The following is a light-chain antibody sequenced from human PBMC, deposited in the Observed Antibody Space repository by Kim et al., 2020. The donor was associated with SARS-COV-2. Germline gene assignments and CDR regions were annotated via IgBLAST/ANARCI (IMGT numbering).Light chain of an antibody. CDR2: DAS. V-gene: IGKV1-5*01. CDR3: QQYNSYSYT. J-gene: IGKJ2*01. Sequence: SAAVGDRVTITCRASQSISSWLAWYQQKPGKAPKLLIYDASSLESGVPSRFSGSGSGTEFTLTISSLQPDDFATYYCQQYNSYSYTCGQGTKLEI. CDR1: QSISSW.